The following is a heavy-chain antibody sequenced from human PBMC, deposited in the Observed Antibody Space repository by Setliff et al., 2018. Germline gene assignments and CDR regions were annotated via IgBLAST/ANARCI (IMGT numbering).Heavy chain of an antibody. CDR3: ARMSGFQYIDV. Sequence: SETLSLTCAVSGASLSSGTYYWGWIRQPPGKGLGWIGRIYYRGDTNYNPSLKSRVTISLDTSKNQFSLSLTSVTAADTAVYYCARMSGFQYIDVWGKGTTVTVSS. V-gene: IGHV4-39*07. CDR1: GASLSSGTYY. D-gene: IGHD3-3*01. J-gene: IGHJ6*03. CDR2: IYYRGDT.